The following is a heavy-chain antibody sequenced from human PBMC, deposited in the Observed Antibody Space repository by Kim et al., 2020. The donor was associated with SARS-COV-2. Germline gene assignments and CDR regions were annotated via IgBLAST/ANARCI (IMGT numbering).Heavy chain of an antibody. Sequence: SVKVSCKASGDTFSSYANSWVRQAPGQGLEWMGGIIPIFGTANYAQKFQGRVTITTDESTSTAYMELSSLISEDTAVYYCAREGAVMAWHYIDYWGQG. J-gene: IGHJ4*02. V-gene: IGHV1-69*05. CDR2: IIPIFGTA. D-gene: IGHD3-16*01. CDR1: GDTFSSYA. CDR3: AREGAVMAWHYIDY.